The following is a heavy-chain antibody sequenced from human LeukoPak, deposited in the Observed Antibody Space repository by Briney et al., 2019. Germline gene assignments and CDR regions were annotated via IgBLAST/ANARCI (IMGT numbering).Heavy chain of an antibody. D-gene: IGHD3-22*01. J-gene: IGHJ4*02. CDR1: GFTFSSYD. CDR2: IRYDGSDQ. CDR3: AKDWYYYDSSGYYDY. V-gene: IGHV3-30*02. Sequence: GGSLRLSCAASGFTFSSYDMHWVRQAPGKGLEWVAFIRYDGSDQYYADSVKGRFTISRDNSKNTLYLQMISLRAEDTAVYYCAKDWYYYDSSGYYDYWGQGTLVTVSS.